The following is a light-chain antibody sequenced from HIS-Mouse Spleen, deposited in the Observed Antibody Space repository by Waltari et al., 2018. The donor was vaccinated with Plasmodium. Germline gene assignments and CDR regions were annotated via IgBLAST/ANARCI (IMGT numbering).Light chain of an antibody. J-gene: IGKJ5*01. CDR1: QSVSSY. CDR2: DAS. Sequence: EIVLTQSPATLSLSPGERATLSCRASQSVSSYLAWYQQKPGQAPRLLIYDASNRATGIPARFSGSGPGTDFTLTINSLEPEDFAVYYCQQRSNWLITFGQGTRLEIK. V-gene: IGKV3D-11*02. CDR3: QQRSNWLIT.